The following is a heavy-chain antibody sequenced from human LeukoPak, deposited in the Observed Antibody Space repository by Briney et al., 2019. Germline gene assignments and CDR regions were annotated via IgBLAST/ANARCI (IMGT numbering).Heavy chain of an antibody. V-gene: IGHV3-7*04. J-gene: IGHJ4*02. CDR1: GFTFSSYW. Sequence: GGSLRLSCAASGFTFSSYWMTWVRQAPGKGLEWVANLEPDGSEKYYVDSVKGRFTISRDNAKNSLFLLMNSLRAEDTAVYYCARATVAAAGDYWGQGTLVTVSS. D-gene: IGHD6-13*01. CDR3: ARATVAAAGDY. CDR2: LEPDGSEK.